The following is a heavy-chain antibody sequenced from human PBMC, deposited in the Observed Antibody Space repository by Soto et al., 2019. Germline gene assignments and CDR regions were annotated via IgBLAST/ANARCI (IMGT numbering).Heavy chain of an antibody. CDR1: GFTFSSYW. V-gene: IGHV3-7*03. Sequence: EVQLVESGGGLVQPGGSLRLSCAASGFTFSSYWMSWVRQAPGKGLEWVANIKQDGSEKYYVDSVKGRSTISRDNAKNSLYLQMNSLRAEDTAVYYCAREGERRSDYYYYYGMDVWGQGTTVTVSS. CDR3: AREGERRSDYYYYYGMDV. J-gene: IGHJ6*02. D-gene: IGHD3-10*01. CDR2: IKQDGSEK.